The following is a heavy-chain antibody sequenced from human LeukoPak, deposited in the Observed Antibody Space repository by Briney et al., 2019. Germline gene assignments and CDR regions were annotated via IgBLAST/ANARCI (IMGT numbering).Heavy chain of an antibody. Sequence: PSETLSLTCAVYGGSFGGYYWSWIRQPPGKGLEWIGEINHSGSTNYNPSLKSRVTISADTSKNQFSLKLSSVTAADTAVYYCARGGYYGDYLSDYWGQGTLVTVSS. V-gene: IGHV4-34*01. CDR3: ARGGYYGDYLSDY. CDR2: INHSGST. D-gene: IGHD4-17*01. J-gene: IGHJ4*02. CDR1: GGSFGGYY.